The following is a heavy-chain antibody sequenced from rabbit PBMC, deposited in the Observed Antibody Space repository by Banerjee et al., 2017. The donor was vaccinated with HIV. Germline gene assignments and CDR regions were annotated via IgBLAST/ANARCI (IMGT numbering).Heavy chain of an antibody. D-gene: IGHD2-1*01. CDR2: IYTASDGT. Sequence: QSLEESGGDLVKPGASLTLTCTASGFTLSSYWMCWVRQAPGKGLEWIGCIYTASDGTCYANWAKGRFTISKPSSTTVTLQMTSLTAADTATYFCARNDYYLGTFNLWGQGTLVTVS. V-gene: IGHV1S40*01. CDR1: GFTLSSYW. CDR3: ARNDYYLGTFNL. J-gene: IGHJ4*01.